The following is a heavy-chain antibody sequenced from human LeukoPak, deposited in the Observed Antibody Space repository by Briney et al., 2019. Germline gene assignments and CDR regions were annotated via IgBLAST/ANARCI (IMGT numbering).Heavy chain of an antibody. J-gene: IGHJ4*02. CDR1: GFTFSSYG. CDR3: ARDQDEDEKSGFDY. V-gene: IGHV3-33*01. D-gene: IGHD2-15*01. CDR2: IWYDGSNK. Sequence: GGSLRLSCAASGFTFSSYGMHWVRQAPGKGLEWVAVIWYDGSNKYYADSVKGRFTISRDNSKNTLYLQMNSLRAEDTAVYYCARDQDEDEKSGFDYWGQATLVTVSS.